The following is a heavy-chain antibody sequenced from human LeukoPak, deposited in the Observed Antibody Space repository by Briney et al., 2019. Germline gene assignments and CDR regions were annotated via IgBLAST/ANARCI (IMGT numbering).Heavy chain of an antibody. CDR1: GYTFTSYG. J-gene: IGHJ5*02. CDR3: ARGDYYDSSGYYYVSYNWFDP. CDR2: ISAYNGNT. D-gene: IGHD3-22*01. V-gene: IGHV1-18*01. Sequence: AASVEVSCKASGYTFTSYGISWVRQAPGQGLEWMGWISAYNGNTNYAQKLQGRVTMTTDTSTSTAYMELSSLRSEDTAVYYCARGDYYDSSGYYYVSYNWFDPWGQGTLVTVSS.